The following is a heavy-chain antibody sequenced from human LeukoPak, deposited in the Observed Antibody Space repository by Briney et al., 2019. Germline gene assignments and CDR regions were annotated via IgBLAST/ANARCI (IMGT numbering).Heavy chain of an antibody. CDR3: ARAIVATDAFDI. Sequence: GSLRLSCAASGFTFSSYSMNWVRQAPGKGLEWVSSISSSSSYIYYADPVKGRFTISRDNAKNSLYLQMNSLRAEDTAVYYCARAIVATDAFDIWGQGTMVTVSS. CDR1: GFTFSSYS. V-gene: IGHV3-21*01. D-gene: IGHD5-12*01. J-gene: IGHJ3*02. CDR2: ISSSSSYI.